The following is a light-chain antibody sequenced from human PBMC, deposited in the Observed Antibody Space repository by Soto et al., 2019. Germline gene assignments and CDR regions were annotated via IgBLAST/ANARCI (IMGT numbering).Light chain of an antibody. CDR1: NSNIGAGYD. V-gene: IGLV1-40*01. CDR2: AYT. J-gene: IGLJ1*01. CDR3: QSYDSGVTGSV. Sequence: QSVLTQPPSVTGAPGQRVTISCTGTNSNIGAGYDVHWYQQFPGKAPKLLISAYTNRPSGIPDRFSGSKSGTSASLAITGLQAEDEADFYCQSYDSGVTGSVFGTGTKLTVL.